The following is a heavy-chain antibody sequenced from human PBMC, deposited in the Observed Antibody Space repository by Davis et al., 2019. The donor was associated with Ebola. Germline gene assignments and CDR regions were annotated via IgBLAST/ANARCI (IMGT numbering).Heavy chain of an antibody. D-gene: IGHD5-12*01. J-gene: IGHJ4*02. CDR1: GFTVSSNH. Sequence: GESLKISCAASGFTVSSNHMSWVRQAPGKGLEWVSVIYDQSTAYADSVRGRFIISRDNSRNTLYLQMNSLRAEDTAIYFCAKDGGYSGYVFDDWGQGVLVTVST. CDR3: AKDGGYSGYVFDD. CDR2: IYDQST. V-gene: IGHV3-53*01.